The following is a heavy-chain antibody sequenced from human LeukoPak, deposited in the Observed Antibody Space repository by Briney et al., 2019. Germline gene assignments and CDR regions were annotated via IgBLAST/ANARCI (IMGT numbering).Heavy chain of an antibody. CDR2: ISGIGGST. CDR1: GFTFSSCA. V-gene: IGHV3-23*01. CDR3: AIPPVRGVINGY. Sequence: PGGSLRLSCAASGFTFSSCAMRWVRQAPGKGREWVSAISGIGGSTYYADSVKGRFTISRDNSKTTLYLQMNSLRAEDTAVYYCAIPPVRGVINGYWCQGTLVTVSS. J-gene: IGHJ4*02. D-gene: IGHD3-10*01.